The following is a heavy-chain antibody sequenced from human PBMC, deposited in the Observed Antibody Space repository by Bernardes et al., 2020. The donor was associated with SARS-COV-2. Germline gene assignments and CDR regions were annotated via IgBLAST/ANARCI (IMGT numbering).Heavy chain of an antibody. CDR2: IDEHGLNI. CDR1: GFDFKSLP. D-gene: IGHD1-26*01. CDR3: VKEAGDLSGTYFDF. Sequence: GGSLRLSCSASGFDFKSLPMHWVRQAPGKGLDYISAIDEHGLNIYYADSVKGRFTTSRDNSEATMYLHMSNLGVHDTAIYYCVKEAGDLSGTYFDFWGPGALVTVTP. V-gene: IGHV3-64D*06. J-gene: IGHJ4*02.